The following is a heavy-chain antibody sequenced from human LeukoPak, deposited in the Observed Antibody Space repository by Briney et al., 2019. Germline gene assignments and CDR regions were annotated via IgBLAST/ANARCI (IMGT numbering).Heavy chain of an antibody. J-gene: IGHJ6*02. CDR3: ARGGGGATYCGGDCYFSYYYYYGMDV. CDR1: GFIFSSYA. Sequence: QPGGSLRLSCAASGFIFSSYAMNWVRQAPGKGLEWVSYISSSGSTIYYADSVKGRFTISKDNAKNSLYLQMNSLRAEDTAVYYGARGGGGATYCGGDCYFSYYYYYGMDVWGQGTTVTVSS. CDR2: ISSSGSTI. D-gene: IGHD2-21*02. V-gene: IGHV3-48*03.